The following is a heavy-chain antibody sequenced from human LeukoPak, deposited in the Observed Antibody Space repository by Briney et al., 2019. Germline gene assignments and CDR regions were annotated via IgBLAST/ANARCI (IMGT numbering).Heavy chain of an antibody. CDR1: GGTFSSYT. CDR2: IIPILGIA. CDR3: ARYDSSGSPSDY. V-gene: IGHV1-69*02. Sequence: SVKVSCKASGGTFSSYTISWVRQAPGQGLEWMGRIIPILGIANYAQKFQGRVTITADKSTSTAYMELSSQRSEDTAVYYCARYDSSGSPSDYWGQGTLATVSS. J-gene: IGHJ4*02. D-gene: IGHD3-22*01.